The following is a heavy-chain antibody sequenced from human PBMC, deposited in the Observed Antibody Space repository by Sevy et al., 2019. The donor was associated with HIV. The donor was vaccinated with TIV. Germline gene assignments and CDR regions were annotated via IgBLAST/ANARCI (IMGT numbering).Heavy chain of an antibody. CDR2: ISGSGGMT. D-gene: IGHD2-15*01. J-gene: IGHJ4*02. CDR3: AKEDCSGGSCYGGFDY. CDR1: GFTFSSHA. Sequence: GGSLRLSCAASGFTFSSHAMSWVRQAPGKGLEWVSAISGSGGMTYYADSVKGRFTISRDNSKNTLYRQMSSLRAEDTAVYYCAKEDCSGGSCYGGFDYWGQGTLVTVSS. V-gene: IGHV3-23*01.